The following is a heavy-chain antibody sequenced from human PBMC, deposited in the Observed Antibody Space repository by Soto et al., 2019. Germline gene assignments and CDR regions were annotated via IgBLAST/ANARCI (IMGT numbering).Heavy chain of an antibody. D-gene: IGHD4-17*01. J-gene: IGHJ6*02. V-gene: IGHV5-51*01. CDR1: GCTVTTYW. CDR2: IYPGDSDT. CDR3: ARSNYGDHYYYYGKDV. Sequence: GESLKISCKGSGCTVTTYWIGWVRQMPGKGLEWMGIIYPGDSDTRYSPSFQGQVTISADKSISTAYLQWSSLKASDTAMYYCARSNYGDHYYYYGKDVWGQGTTVTVSS.